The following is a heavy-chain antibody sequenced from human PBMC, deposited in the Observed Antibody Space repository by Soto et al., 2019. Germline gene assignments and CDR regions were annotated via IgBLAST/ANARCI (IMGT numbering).Heavy chain of an antibody. CDR2: FSDSGST. Sequence: SETLSLTCAVYGESFSGNYWSWIRQPPGKGLEWIGEFSDSGSTNYNPSLKSRVTISVDTSKNQFSLKLSSVTAADTAVYYCARLKGSGYCSGGSCYSGKTYYYYGMDVWGQGTTVTVSS. CDR1: GESFSGNY. D-gene: IGHD2-15*01. CDR3: ARLKGSGYCSGGSCYSGKTYYYYGMDV. V-gene: IGHV4-34*01. J-gene: IGHJ6*02.